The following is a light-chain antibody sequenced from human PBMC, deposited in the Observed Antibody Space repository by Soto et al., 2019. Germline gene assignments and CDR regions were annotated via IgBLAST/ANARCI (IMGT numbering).Light chain of an antibody. CDR2: AAS. Sequence: DIQMTQSPSSLSASLGDRVTITCRASQSISSHLNWYQQNPGKVPKLLIYAASSLQSGVPSRFSGSGSGTDFTLTISSLQPEDFATYYCQQSYSTPQTFGQGTKLESK. J-gene: IGKJ2*01. CDR1: QSISSH. V-gene: IGKV1-39*01. CDR3: QQSYSTPQT.